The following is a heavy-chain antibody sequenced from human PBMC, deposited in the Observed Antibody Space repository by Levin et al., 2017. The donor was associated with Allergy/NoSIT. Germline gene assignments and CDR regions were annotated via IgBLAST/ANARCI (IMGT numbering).Heavy chain of an antibody. D-gene: IGHD6-19*01. CDR1: GFTFSSYA. Sequence: GESLKISCAASGFTFSSYAMSWVRQAPGKGLEWVSAISGSGGSTYYADSVKGRFTISRDNSKNTLYLQMNSLRAEDTAVYYCAKVPSSGWYPDYFDYWGQGTLVTVSS. CDR3: AKVPSSGWYPDYFDY. V-gene: IGHV3-23*01. J-gene: IGHJ4*02. CDR2: ISGSGGST.